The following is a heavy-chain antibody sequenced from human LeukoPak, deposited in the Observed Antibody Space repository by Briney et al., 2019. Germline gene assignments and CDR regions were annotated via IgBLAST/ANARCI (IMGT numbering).Heavy chain of an antibody. V-gene: IGHV3-23*01. CDR2: ISGSGGST. J-gene: IGHJ4*02. CDR3: AKDRYSSSWYGSFDY. CDR1: GFTFSSYA. Sequence: GGSLRLSCAASGFTFSSYAMSWVRQAPGKGLEWVSAISGSGGSTYYADSVKGRFTISIDNSKNTLYLQMNSLRAEDTAVYYCAKDRYSSSWYGSFDYWGQGTLVTVSS. D-gene: IGHD6-13*01.